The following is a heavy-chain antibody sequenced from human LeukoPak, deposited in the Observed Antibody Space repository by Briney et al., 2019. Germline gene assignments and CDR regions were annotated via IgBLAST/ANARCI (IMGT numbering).Heavy chain of an antibody. Sequence: GASVKVSCKASGGTFSSYTISWVRQAPGQGLEWLGAIIPIFVTPNYAQNFQGRITITADKSTSTAYMELSSQRSEDTAVYYCARVGGDYYGSGSYPYYFDYWGQGTLVTVSS. CDR1: GGTFSSYT. V-gene: IGHV1-69*06. J-gene: IGHJ4*02. CDR2: IIPIFVTP. CDR3: ARVGGDYYGSGSYPYYFDY. D-gene: IGHD3-10*01.